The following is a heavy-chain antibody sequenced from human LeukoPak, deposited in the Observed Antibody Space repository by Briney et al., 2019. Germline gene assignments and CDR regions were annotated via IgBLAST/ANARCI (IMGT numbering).Heavy chain of an antibody. CDR1: GFTFSSYA. Sequence: GGSLRLSCAASGFTFSSYAMSWVRQAPGKGLEWVSGISGSGGTTNYADSVKGRFTISRDNSKNTLYVQMNSLRAEDTAVYYCAKNPRRDGSPGSDWGQVTLVTVSS. D-gene: IGHD5-24*01. V-gene: IGHV3-23*01. J-gene: IGHJ4*02. CDR2: ISGSGGTT. CDR3: AKNPRRDGSPGSD.